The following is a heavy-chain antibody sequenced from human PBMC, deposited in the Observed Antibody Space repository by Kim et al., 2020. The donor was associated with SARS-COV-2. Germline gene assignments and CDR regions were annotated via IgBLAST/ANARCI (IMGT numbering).Heavy chain of an antibody. V-gene: IGHV1-46*01. CDR3: ASIAVVSNAFDI. J-gene: IGHJ3*02. D-gene: IGHD6-19*01. Sequence: SYAQKVQGRVTMTRDTAKSTVYMGLSSLGSADTAVYCCASIAVVSNAFDIWGQGTMVTVSS.